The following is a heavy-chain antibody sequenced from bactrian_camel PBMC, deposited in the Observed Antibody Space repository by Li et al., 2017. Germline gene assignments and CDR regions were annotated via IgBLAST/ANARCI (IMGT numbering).Heavy chain of an antibody. Sequence: DVQLVESGGGLVQPGGSLRLSCAASGFIFSSYAMSWVRQAPGKGLEWVSAINSDGGITYYADSVKGRFTISRDNAKNTVYLQMSSLKPEDTAVFYCAKRGDQIWDGYDYWGQGTQVTVS. CDR1: GFIFSSYA. CDR2: INSDGGIT. D-gene: IGHD3*01. J-gene: IGHJ4*01. CDR3: AKRGDQIWDGYDY. V-gene: IGHV3S40*01.